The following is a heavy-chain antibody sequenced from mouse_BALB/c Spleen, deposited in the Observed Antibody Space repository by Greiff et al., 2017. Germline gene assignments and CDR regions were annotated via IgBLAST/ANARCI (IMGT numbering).Heavy chain of an antibody. V-gene: IGHV3-6*02. Sequence: DVQLQESGPGLVKPSQSLSLTCSVTGYSITSGYYWNWIRQFPGNKLEWMGYISYDGSNNYNPSLKNRISITRDTSKNQFFLKLNSVTTEDTATYYCASYDGYYWYFDVWGAGTTVTVSS. CDR3: ASYDGYYWYFDV. D-gene: IGHD2-3*01. J-gene: IGHJ1*01. CDR2: ISYDGSN. CDR1: GYSITSGYY.